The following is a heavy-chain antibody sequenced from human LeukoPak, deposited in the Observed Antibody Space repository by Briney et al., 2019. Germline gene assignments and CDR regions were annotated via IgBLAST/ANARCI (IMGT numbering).Heavy chain of an antibody. J-gene: IGHJ4*02. Sequence: GGSLRLSCAASGFTFSNYWMHWVRQAPGKGLVWVSRISSDGKSTAYADSVKGRFTISRDNAKNTLYLQMTSLRAEDTAVYYCARGDSSGYFGVVDYWGQGTLVTVSS. CDR3: ARGDSSGYFGVVDY. CDR2: ISSDGKST. CDR1: GFTFSNYW. D-gene: IGHD3-22*01. V-gene: IGHV3-74*01.